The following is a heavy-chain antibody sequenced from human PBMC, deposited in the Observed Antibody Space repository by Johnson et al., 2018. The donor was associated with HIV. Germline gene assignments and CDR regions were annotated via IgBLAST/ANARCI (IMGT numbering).Heavy chain of an antibody. CDR3: ARTPDTEDAFDI. V-gene: IGHV3-30*04. CDR1: GFTFSSYA. Sequence: VQLVESGGGVVQPGRSLRLSCAASGFTFSSYAMHWVRQAPAKGLEWVAVISYDGSDKYYADSVKGRFTISRDSSKNTLYLQMNSLRAEDTAVYYCARTPDTEDAFDIWGQGTMVTVSS. CDR2: ISYDGSDK. J-gene: IGHJ3*02.